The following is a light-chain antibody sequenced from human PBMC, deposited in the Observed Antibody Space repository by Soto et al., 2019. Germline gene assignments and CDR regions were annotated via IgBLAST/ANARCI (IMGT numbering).Light chain of an antibody. CDR1: QTIYSN. CDR3: QQYQNLWT. Sequence: EIVLTQSPGTLSLSPGERATLSCRASQTIYSNVAWYQQRPGQAPRLLIYRASARATGIPARFSGSGSGTEFTLTIGSLQSEDSAVYYCQQYQNLWTFGQGTKVAIK. V-gene: IGKV3-15*01. J-gene: IGKJ1*01. CDR2: RAS.